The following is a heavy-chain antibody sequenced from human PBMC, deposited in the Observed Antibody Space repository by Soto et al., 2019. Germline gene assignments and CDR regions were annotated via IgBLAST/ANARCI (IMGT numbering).Heavy chain of an antibody. D-gene: IGHD3-22*01. Sequence: ASVKVSCKASGYTFTGYYMHWVRQAPGQGLEWMGWINPNSGGTNYAQKFQGRVTMTRDTSISTAYMELSRLRSDDTAVYYCARESRTYYYDSTGLSFDFWGQGTLVTVSS. CDR2: INPNSGGT. CDR3: ARESRTYYYDSTGLSFDF. V-gene: IGHV1-2*02. CDR1: GYTFTGYY. J-gene: IGHJ4*02.